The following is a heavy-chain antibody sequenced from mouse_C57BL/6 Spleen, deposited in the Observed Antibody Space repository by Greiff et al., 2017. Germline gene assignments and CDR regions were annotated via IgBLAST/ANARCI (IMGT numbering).Heavy chain of an antibody. D-gene: IGHD2-5*01. V-gene: IGHV1-80*01. CDR1: GYAFSSYW. Sequence: VQLQQSGAELVKPGASVKISCKASGYAFSSYWMNWVKQRPGKGLEWIGQIYPGDGDTNYIGKLKGRATLTADNSSSTLYMQLSSLTSEDSAVYYCARSGAYYNNSIAYWGQGTLVTVSA. CDR2: IYPGDGDT. J-gene: IGHJ3*01. CDR3: ARSGAYYNNSIAY.